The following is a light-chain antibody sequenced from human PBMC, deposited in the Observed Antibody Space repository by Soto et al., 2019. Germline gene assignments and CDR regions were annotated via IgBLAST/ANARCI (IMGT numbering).Light chain of an antibody. CDR3: AAWDGSLNGLYV. Sequence: QSVLTQAPSASGTPGQRVTISCSGSSSNVGSLSVDWYQHLPGTAPKLLIHSNYQRPSGVPGRFSGSKSGTSASLAINGLQSEDEADYSCAAWDGSLNGLYVFGTGTKLTVL. J-gene: IGLJ1*01. CDR1: SSNVGSLS. V-gene: IGLV1-44*01. CDR2: SNY.